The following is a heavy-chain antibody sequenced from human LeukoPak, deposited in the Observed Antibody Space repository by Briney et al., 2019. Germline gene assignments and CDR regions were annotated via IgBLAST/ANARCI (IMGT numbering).Heavy chain of an antibody. D-gene: IGHD3-22*01. V-gene: IGHV4-59*12. CDR1: GFTFSSYW. CDR3: AREGYYDSSGYYHHDAFDI. CDR2: VYYSGSA. J-gene: IGHJ3*02. Sequence: GSLRLSCATTGFTFSSYWMSWVRQAPGKGLEWIGYVYYSGSANYSPSLKSRVTISIDTSRNQFSLKLSSVTAADTAVYYCAREGYYDSSGYYHHDAFDIWGQGTMVTVSS.